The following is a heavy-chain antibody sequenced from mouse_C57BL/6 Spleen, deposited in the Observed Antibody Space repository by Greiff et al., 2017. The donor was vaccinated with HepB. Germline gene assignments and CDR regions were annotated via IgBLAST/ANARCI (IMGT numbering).Heavy chain of an antibody. Sequence: QVQLQQPGAELVRPGSSVKLSCKASGYTFTSYWMHWVKQRPIQGLEWIGNIDPSDSETHYNQKFKDKATLTVDKSSSTAYMQLSSLTSEDSAVYYCARSPYCGSSYRFAYWGQGTLVTVSA. J-gene: IGHJ3*01. D-gene: IGHD1-1*01. CDR1: GYTFTSYW. CDR2: IDPSDSET. V-gene: IGHV1-52*01. CDR3: ARSPYCGSSYRFAY.